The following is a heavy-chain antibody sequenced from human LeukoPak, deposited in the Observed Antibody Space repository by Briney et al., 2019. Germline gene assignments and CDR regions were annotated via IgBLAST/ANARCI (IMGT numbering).Heavy chain of an antibody. V-gene: IGHV5-51*01. CDR3: ARGVVTAIYIDY. D-gene: IGHD2-21*02. CDR2: IYPGDSDT. J-gene: IGHJ4*02. Sequence: GESLKISCNGSGYXFTSYWICWVRHMPGKGLEWTGIIYPGDSDTRYSPSFQGQVTISADKSISTAYLQRSSLKASDTAMYYCARGVVTAIYIDYWGQGTLVTVSS. CDR1: GYXFTSYW.